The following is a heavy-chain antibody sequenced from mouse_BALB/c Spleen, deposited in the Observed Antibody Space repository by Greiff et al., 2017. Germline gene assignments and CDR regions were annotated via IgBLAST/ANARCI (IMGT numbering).Heavy chain of an antibody. Sequence: EVMLVESGGGLVKPGGSLKLSCAASGFTFSSYAMSWVRQTPEKRLEWVASISSGGSTYYPDSVKGRFTISRDNARNILYLQMSSLRSEDTAMYYCARGGYYFVSWGQGPTLTVSS. V-gene: IGHV5-6-5*01. CDR1: GFTFSSYA. CDR3: ARGGYYFVS. J-gene: IGHJ2*01. CDR2: ISSGGST.